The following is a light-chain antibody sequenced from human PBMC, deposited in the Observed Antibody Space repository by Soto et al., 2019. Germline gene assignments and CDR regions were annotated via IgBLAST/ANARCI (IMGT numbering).Light chain of an antibody. V-gene: IGKV1-5*01. Sequence: DLQMTQSPSTLSASVGDMVTITGRGSQSISRWLAWYQQQPGNAPQALIYDASSLKSGVPSIVSGNGSTTDFTLTISSQPPDDSATYYYQQYNTHSTFGQGTRVEIK. CDR1: QSISRW. J-gene: IGKJ5*01. CDR3: QQYNTHST. CDR2: DAS.